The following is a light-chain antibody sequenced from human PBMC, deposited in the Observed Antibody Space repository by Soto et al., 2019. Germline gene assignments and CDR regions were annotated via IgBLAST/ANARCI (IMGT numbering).Light chain of an antibody. CDR1: QRVRSDY. J-gene: IGKJ5*01. V-gene: IGKV3-20*01. CDR2: AAS. Sequence: ELVLTQSPCTLSLSPGERATLSCRASQRVRSDYLAWYQQKPGQAPRLLIYAASSRATGIPDRFSGSGSGTDFTLTISRLEPEDFAVYYCQQYGSSPITFGQGTRLEIK. CDR3: QQYGSSPIT.